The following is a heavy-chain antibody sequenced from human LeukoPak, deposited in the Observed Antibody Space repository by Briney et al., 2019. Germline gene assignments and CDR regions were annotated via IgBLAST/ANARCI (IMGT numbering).Heavy chain of an antibody. CDR1: GFRVSDYY. CDR3: ARDRAANQDWVEFDP. D-gene: IGHD3/OR15-3a*01. CDR2: IRDSGEA. Sequence: PGGSLRLSCAVSGFRVSDYYMSWVRQAPGKGLEWVGLIRDSGEAFYADFARGRFAISRDESENTLCLQMNSLRVEDTAVYFCARDRAANQDWVEFDPWGQGTPVIVSS. J-gene: IGHJ5*02. V-gene: IGHV3-66*03.